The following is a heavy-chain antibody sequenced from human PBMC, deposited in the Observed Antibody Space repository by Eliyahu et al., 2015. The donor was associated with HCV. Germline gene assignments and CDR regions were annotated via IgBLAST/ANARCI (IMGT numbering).Heavy chain of an antibody. CDR3: ARGGYFDL. V-gene: IGHV7-4-1*02. CDR1: GYTFTSYT. J-gene: IGHJ2*01. CDR2: INTNTGNP. Sequence: QVQLVQSGSELKKPGASXKVSXXASGYTFTSYTMSWVRXAPGQGLEWMGWINTNTGNPKYAQGFTGRFVFSLDTSVNTAYLQINSLEAEDTAVYYCARGGYFDLWGRGTLVTVSX.